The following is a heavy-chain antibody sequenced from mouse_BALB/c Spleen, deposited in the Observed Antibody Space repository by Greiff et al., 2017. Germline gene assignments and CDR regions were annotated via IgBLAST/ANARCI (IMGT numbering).Heavy chain of an antibody. J-gene: IGHJ4*01. CDR2: ILPGSGST. V-gene: IGHV1-9*01. CDR3: ARPLGYYYAMDY. Sequence: VKLVESGAELMKPGASVKISCKATGYTFSSYWIEWVKQRPGHGLQWIGEILPGSGSTNYNEKFKGKATFTADTSSNTAYMQLSSLTSEDSAVYYCARPLGYYYAMDYWGQGTSVTVSS. D-gene: IGHD1-2*01. CDR1: GYTFSSYW.